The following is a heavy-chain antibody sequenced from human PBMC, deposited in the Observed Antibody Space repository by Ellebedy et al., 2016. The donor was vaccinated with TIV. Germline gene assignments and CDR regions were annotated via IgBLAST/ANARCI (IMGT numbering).Heavy chain of an antibody. CDR1: GFTFSIYA. V-gene: IGHV3-74*01. Sequence: GESLKISCAASGFTFSIYAMSWVRQAPGKGLEWVSRIKSDGSDTDYADSVKGRFTISRDNAKNTLSLQMNSLSAEDTAIYYCARDFYLDVWGQGTTVTVSS. J-gene: IGHJ6*02. D-gene: IGHD2/OR15-2a*01. CDR2: IKSDGSDT. CDR3: ARDFYLDV.